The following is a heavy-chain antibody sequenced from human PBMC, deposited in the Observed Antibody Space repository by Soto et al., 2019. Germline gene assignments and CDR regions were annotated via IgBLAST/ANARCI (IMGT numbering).Heavy chain of an antibody. D-gene: IGHD3-22*01. V-gene: IGHV3-9*01. CDR3: TKGRGALTVVSNWFDP. J-gene: IGHJ5*02. CDR1: GFTFEDHA. CDR2: INWNSGIT. Sequence: VQLVESGGGLVQPGKSLELSCVAIGFTFEDHAMHWIRQVPGKGLEWVAGINWNSGITGYADSVKGRFTISRDNANNSLHLEMNSLKSEDTALYYCTKGRGALTVVSNWFDPWGQGTPVTVSS.